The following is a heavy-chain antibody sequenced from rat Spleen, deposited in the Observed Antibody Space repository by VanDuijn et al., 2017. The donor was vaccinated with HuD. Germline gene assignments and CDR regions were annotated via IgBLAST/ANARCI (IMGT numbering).Heavy chain of an antibody. CDR3: VIHVDYSSYTDWFAY. D-gene: IGHD1-2*01. CDR2: ISSDGGT. V-gene: IGHV5-29*01. CDR1: GFTFSDFF. Sequence: EVQLVESDGGLVQPGRSLKLSCAASGFTFSDFFMAWVRQAPAKGLEWVATISSDGGTYYPDSVEGRITISRDNAKSTLYLQMDRLRSEDTASYYWVIHVDYSSYTDWFAYWGQGTLVTVSS. J-gene: IGHJ3*01.